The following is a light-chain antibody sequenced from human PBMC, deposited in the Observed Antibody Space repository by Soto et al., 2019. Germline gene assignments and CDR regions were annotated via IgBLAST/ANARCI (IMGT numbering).Light chain of an antibody. Sequence: EIVLTQSPATLSLSPGERATLSCRASQSVSSYLAWYQQKPGHAPRLLIYDASNRATGIPARFSGSGSGTDFTLTISSLEPEDFAVYYCQQRSNWPPTFGQGTKV. V-gene: IGKV3-11*01. CDR1: QSVSSY. CDR3: QQRSNWPPT. J-gene: IGKJ1*01. CDR2: DAS.